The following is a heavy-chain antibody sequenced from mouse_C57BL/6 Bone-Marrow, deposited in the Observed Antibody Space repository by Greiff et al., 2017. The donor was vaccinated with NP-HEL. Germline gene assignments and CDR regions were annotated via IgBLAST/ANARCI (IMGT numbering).Heavy chain of an antibody. CDR2: INPSSGYT. Sequence: QVQLQQSGAELAKPGASVKLSCKASGYTFTSYWMHWVKQRPGQGLEWIGYINPSSGYTKYNQKFKGKATLTADKSSSTAYMQLSSLTYEDSAVYYCARGKTGTGYAMDYWGQGTSVTVSS. CDR3: ARGKTGTGYAMDY. CDR1: GYTFTSYW. D-gene: IGHD4-1*01. V-gene: IGHV1-7*01. J-gene: IGHJ4*01.